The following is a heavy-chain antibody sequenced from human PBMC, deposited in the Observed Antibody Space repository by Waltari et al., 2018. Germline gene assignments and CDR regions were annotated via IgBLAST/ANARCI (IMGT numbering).Heavy chain of an antibody. D-gene: IGHD3-10*01. CDR2: IYYSGST. V-gene: IGHV4-59*01. Sequence: QVQLQESGPGLVKPSETLSLTCTVSGGSISSYYWSWLRQPPGKGLEWIGYIYYSGSTNYNPSLKSRVTISVDTSKNQFSLKLSSVTAADTAVYYCARDSMDNYYYYGMDVWGQGTTVTVSS. J-gene: IGHJ6*02. CDR3: ARDSMDNYYYYGMDV. CDR1: GGSISSYY.